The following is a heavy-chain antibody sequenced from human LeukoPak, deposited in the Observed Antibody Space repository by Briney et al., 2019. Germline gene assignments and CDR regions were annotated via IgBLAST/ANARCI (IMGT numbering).Heavy chain of an antibody. CDR1: RFTFSIYW. D-gene: IGHD6-19*01. V-gene: IGHV3-7*01. CDR2: INQDGSET. Sequence: GGSLRFSCAASRFTFSIYWMSWVRQAPGKALEWVANINQDGSETYYVDSVEGRFTISRDNAKDSLYLQMNSLRAEDTAVYYCARDQWREFDYWGQGTLVTVSS. CDR3: ARDQWREFDY. J-gene: IGHJ4*02.